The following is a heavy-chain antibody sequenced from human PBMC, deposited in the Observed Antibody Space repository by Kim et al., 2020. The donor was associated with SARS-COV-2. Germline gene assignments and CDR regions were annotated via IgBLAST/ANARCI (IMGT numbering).Heavy chain of an antibody. J-gene: IGHJ6*02. Sequence: SVKVSCKASGGTFSSYAISWVRQAPGQGLEWMGGIIPIFGTANYAQKFQGRVTITADESTSTAYMELSSLRSEDTAVYYCARVRGSGSRYYYYGMDVWGQGTTVTVSS. V-gene: IGHV1-69*13. CDR2: IIPIFGTA. CDR3: ARVRGSGSRYYYYGMDV. CDR1: GGTFSSYA. D-gene: IGHD2-15*01.